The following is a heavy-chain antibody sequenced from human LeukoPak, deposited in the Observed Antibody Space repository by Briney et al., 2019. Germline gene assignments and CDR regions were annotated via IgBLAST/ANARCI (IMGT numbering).Heavy chain of an antibody. CDR1: GFTFSSYA. V-gene: IGHV3-64D*06. Sequence: GGSLRLSCAASGFTFSSYAMHWVRQAPGKGLEYVSAITSQGVTSYYADSVKGRFTISRENSKNRLHLQMSSLTTEDTAVYYCVKEMGDSGYYAVDYWGQGTLVTVSS. CDR3: VKEMGDSGYYAVDY. J-gene: IGHJ4*02. CDR2: ITSQGVTS. D-gene: IGHD6-25*01.